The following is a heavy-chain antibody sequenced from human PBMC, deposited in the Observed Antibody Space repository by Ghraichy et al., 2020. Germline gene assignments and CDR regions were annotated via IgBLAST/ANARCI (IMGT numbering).Heavy chain of an antibody. CDR3: ARTASNAFEI. J-gene: IGHJ3*02. Sequence: ASVKVSCKASGYNFIKYALHWVRQAPGQRLEWMGWINAGNGITKYSQKFQDRVTITSDTSMNTAYMELSSLRSQDTAVFYCARTASNAFEIWGQGTMVTVSS. V-gene: IGHV1-3*01. CDR1: GYNFIKYA. CDR2: INAGNGIT.